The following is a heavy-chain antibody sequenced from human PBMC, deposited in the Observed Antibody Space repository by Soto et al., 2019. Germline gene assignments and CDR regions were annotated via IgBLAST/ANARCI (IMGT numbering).Heavy chain of an antibody. CDR2: ISYDGSNK. D-gene: IGHD3-10*01. V-gene: IGHV3-30*18. J-gene: IGHJ3*02. CDR3: AKNRGKGTMVRGATLDDAFDI. Sequence: GGSLRLSCAASGFTFSSYGMHWVRQAPGKGLEWVAVISYDGSNKYYADSVKGRFTISRDNSKNTLYLQMNSLRAEDTAVYYCAKNRGKGTMVRGATLDDAFDIWGQGTMVTVSS. CDR1: GFTFSSYG.